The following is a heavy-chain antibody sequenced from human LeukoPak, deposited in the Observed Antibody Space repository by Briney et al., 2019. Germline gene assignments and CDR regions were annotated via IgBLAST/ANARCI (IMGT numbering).Heavy chain of an antibody. V-gene: IGHV1-69*04. J-gene: IGHJ4*02. CDR1: GYPYTSYG. Sequence: ASVKVSCKASGYPYTSYGISWVRQAPGQGLEWMGRIIPILGIANYAQKFQGRVTITADKSTSTAYMELSSLRSEDTAVYYCATLRPELEEGIGYWGQGTLVTVSS. D-gene: IGHD1-1*01. CDR3: ATLRPELEEGIGY. CDR2: IIPILGIA.